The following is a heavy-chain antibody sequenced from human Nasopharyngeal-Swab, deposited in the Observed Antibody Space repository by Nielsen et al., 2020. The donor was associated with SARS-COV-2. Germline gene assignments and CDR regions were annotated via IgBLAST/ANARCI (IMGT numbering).Heavy chain of an antibody. V-gene: IGHV3-23*01. CDR3: AKVALDYYESSGYYDY. D-gene: IGHD3-22*01. CDR1: GFAFSTCT. J-gene: IGHJ4*02. CDR2: ISGSGVST. Sequence: LKISCAASGFAFSTCTLSWVRQAPGKGLEWVSSISGSGVSTYYADSVKGRFTISRDNSRNTLDLQMNSLRAEDTAVYFCAKVALDYYESSGYYDYWGQGALVAVSS.